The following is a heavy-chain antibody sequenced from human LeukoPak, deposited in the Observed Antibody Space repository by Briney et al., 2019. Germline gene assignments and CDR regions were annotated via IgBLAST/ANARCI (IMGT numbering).Heavy chain of an antibody. V-gene: IGHV3-23*01. CDR2: ISGTAYST. Sequence: GGSLRLSCAASGFTFSTYAMSWVRQAPGKGLEWVSSISGTAYSTDSADSMKGRFTISRDNSKNMLYLQMNSLRAEDTAVYYCATQRRGDYNYGGAYWGQGTLVTVSS. J-gene: IGHJ4*02. CDR1: GFTFSTYA. CDR3: ATQRRGDYNYGGAY. D-gene: IGHD5-24*01.